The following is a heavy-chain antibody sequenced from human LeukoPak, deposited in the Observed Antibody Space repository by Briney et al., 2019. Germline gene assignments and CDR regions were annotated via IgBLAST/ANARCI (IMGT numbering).Heavy chain of an antibody. Sequence: SETLSLTCTVSGGSVNSFYWGWIRQPPGKGLEWVGYVHYSGDTNYNPSLKSRATISVDTSKNQFSVNLNSVTAADTAVYYCARHRHGNNFGYDYWGQGTLVTVSS. CDR3: ARHRHGNNFGYDY. D-gene: IGHD5-18*01. J-gene: IGHJ4*02. CDR1: GGSVNSFY. V-gene: IGHV4-59*08. CDR2: VHYSGDT.